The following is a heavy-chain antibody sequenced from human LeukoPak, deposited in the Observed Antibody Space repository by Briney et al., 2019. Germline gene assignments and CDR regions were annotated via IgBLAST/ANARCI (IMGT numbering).Heavy chain of an antibody. CDR2: IYYSGST. J-gene: IGHJ4*02. Sequence: SETLSLTCTVSGGSISSYYWSWIRQPPGKGLEWIGYIYYSGSTNYNPSLKSRVTISVDTSKNQFSLKLSSVTAADTAVYYCAREANWDPQGGYWGQGTLVTVSS. CDR1: GGSISSYY. D-gene: IGHD7-27*01. V-gene: IGHV4-59*12. CDR3: AREANWDPQGGY.